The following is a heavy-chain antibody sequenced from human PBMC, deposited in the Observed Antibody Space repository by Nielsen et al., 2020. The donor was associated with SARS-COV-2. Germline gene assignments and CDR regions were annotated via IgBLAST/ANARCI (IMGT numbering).Heavy chain of an antibody. CDR2: IRSDESNK. Sequence: GESLKISCAASGFTFSSYGMHWVRQAPGKGLEWVAFIRSDESNKYYAESVKGRFTISRDNSKNTVYLQMNSLRAEDTAVYYCVRGLQVPNGLAHRWGQGTLVTVSS. V-gene: IGHV3-30*02. D-gene: IGHD3-16*01. J-gene: IGHJ4*02. CDR3: VRGLQVPNGLAHR. CDR1: GFTFSSYG.